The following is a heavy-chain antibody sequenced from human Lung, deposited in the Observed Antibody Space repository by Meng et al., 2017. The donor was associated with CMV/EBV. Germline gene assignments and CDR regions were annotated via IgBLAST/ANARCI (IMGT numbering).Heavy chain of an antibody. J-gene: IGHJ5*02. V-gene: IGHV3-7*01. D-gene: IGHD2-2*01. CDR1: GFTFSSSW. CDR2: IKQDGSEK. Sequence: SCAASGFTFSSSWMSWVRQAPGKGLEWVANIKQDGSEKYYVDSVKGRFTISRDNAKNSLYLQMNSLRAEDTAVYYCARDGAPAATPWGNWFDPWGQGTLVTVSS. CDR3: ARDGAPAATPWGNWFDP.